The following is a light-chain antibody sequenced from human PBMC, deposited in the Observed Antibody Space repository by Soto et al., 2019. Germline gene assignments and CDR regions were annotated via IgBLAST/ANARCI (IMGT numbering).Light chain of an antibody. Sequence: QSVLTQPPSASGSPGQSVTISCTGTSSDVGGYKYVSWYQHHPGKAPKVVIYEVTKRPSGVPDRFSGSQSGNTASLTVSGRQAEDEADYYCSSYGGTNNVVFGGGTQLTVL. CDR3: SSYGGTNNVV. V-gene: IGLV2-8*01. CDR2: EVT. J-gene: IGLJ2*01. CDR1: SSDVGGYKY.